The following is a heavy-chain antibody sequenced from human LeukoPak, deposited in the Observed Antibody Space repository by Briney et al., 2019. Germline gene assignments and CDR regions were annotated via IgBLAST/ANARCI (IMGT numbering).Heavy chain of an antibody. V-gene: IGHV1-69*01. CDR2: IIPIFGTA. D-gene: IGHD3-10*01. CDR3: ARDSITMVRGVIFSYGMDA. CDR1: GGTFSSYA. Sequence: GASVKVSCKASGGTFSSYAISWVRQAPGQGLEWMGGIIPIFGTANYAQKFQGRVTITADESTSTAYMELSSLRSEDTAVYYCARDSITMVRGVIFSYGMDAWGQGTTVTVSS. J-gene: IGHJ6*02.